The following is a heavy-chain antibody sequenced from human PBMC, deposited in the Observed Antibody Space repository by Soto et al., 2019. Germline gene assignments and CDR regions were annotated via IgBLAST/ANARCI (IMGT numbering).Heavy chain of an antibody. CDR3: AKERYYYDNSGYYQLDY. V-gene: IGHV3-30*18. J-gene: IGHJ4*02. CDR1: GFTFSIYG. D-gene: IGHD3-22*01. Sequence: GGSLRLSCAASGFTFSIYGMHWVRQAPGKGLEWVAVISYDGSNKYYADSVKGRFTISRDNSKNTLYLQMNSLRAEDTAVYYCAKERYYYDNSGYYQLDYGGQGTRVTVSS. CDR2: ISYDGSNK.